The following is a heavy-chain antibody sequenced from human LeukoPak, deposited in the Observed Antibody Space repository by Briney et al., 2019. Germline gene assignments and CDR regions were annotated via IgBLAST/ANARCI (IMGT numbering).Heavy chain of an antibody. CDR3: AKRRNYYDSDGFSVDY. V-gene: IGHV3-23*01. CDR2: ISGTGCST. CDR1: GVTFNCFA. Sequence: GGSLRLSCAASGVTFNCFAMSWVRQAPGKGLEWVSTISGTGCSTFYADSVKGRFTISRDNSKNTLYLQMNSLRAEDTAVYSCAKRRNYYDSDGFSVDYWGQGTLVTVSS. J-gene: IGHJ4*02. D-gene: IGHD3-22*01.